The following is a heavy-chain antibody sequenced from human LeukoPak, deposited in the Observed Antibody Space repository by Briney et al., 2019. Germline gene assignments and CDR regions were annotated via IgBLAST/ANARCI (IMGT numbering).Heavy chain of an antibody. CDR1: GYSISSPCY. D-gene: IGHD3-22*01. CDR2: IYHSGST. J-gene: IGHJ4*02. V-gene: IGHV4-38-2*02. CDR3: VRILNYYHSSGLDY. Sequence: SETLSLTCTVSGYSISSPCYWGWIRQPPGKGLEWIGSIYHSGSTYYNPSLKSRVTISVDTSKNQFSLKLSSVTAADTAVYYCVRILNYYHSSGLDYWGQGTLVTVSS.